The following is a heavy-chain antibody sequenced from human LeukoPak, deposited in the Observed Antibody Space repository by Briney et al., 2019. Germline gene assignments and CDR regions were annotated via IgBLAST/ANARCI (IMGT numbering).Heavy chain of an antibody. J-gene: IGHJ3*02. CDR2: MNPNSGNT. Sequence: GASVKVSCKASGYTFTSYDINWVRQATGQGLEWMGWMNPNSGNTGYAQKFQGRVTMTRNTSISTAYMELSSLRSEDTAAYYCASADWGDWDAFDIWGQGTMVTVSS. CDR3: ASADWGDWDAFDI. V-gene: IGHV1-8*01. D-gene: IGHD3/OR15-3a*01. CDR1: GYTFTSYD.